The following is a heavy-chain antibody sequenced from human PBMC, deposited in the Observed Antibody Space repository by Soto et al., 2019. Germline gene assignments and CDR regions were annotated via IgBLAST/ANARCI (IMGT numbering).Heavy chain of an antibody. CDR1: GFSLSNARMG. CDR3: ARIRVPAATQVWFDP. Sequence: QVTLKESGPVLVKPTETLTLTCTVSGFSLSNARMGVSWIRQPPGKPLEWLAHIFSKDEKPYSTSLKSRLTISKDTSKSQVVLTMTNMDPVDTAPYYCARIRVPAATQVWFDPWGQGTLVTVSS. J-gene: IGHJ5*02. D-gene: IGHD2-2*01. CDR2: IFSKDEK. V-gene: IGHV2-26*01.